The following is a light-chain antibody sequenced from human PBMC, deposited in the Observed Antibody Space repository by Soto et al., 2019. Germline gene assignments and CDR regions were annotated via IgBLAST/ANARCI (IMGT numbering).Light chain of an antibody. CDR1: QSISSW. CDR3: QQYNSYSPVT. Sequence: DLPMTQSPSTLSASVGDRVTITCRASQSISSWLAWYQQKPGKAPKLLIYDASSLESGVPSRFSGSGSGTEFTLTISSLQPDDFATYYCQQYNSYSPVTFGQGTKVEIK. V-gene: IGKV1-5*01. J-gene: IGKJ1*01. CDR2: DAS.